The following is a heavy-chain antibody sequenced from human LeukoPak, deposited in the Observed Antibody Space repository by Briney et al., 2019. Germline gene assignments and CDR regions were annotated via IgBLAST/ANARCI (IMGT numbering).Heavy chain of an antibody. J-gene: IGHJ3*02. CDR1: GFTTSSYA. Sequence: AGSLLVFRPSSGFTTSSYAMSWVRHSPGKGHERASVISGNGSSTYSAYSVKVRFTISRAYSKNTLYLQTNSLRAEDTTVYHCARDHSSSWYEAQAQDDAFDIWG. V-gene: IGHV3-23*01. CDR2: ISGNGSST. CDR3: ARDHSSSWYEAQAQDDAFDI. D-gene: IGHD6-13*01.